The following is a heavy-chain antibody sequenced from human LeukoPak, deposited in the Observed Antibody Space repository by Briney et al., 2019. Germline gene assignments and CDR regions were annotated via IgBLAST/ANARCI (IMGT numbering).Heavy chain of an antibody. CDR2: INHSGST. Sequence: SETLSLTCAVYGGSFSGYYWSWIRQPPGKGLEWIGEINHSGSTNYNPSLKSRVTISVDTSKNQFSLKLSSATAADTAVYYCARGRVSSSFGPIDYWGQGTLVTVSS. CDR1: GGSFSGYY. J-gene: IGHJ4*02. CDR3: ARGRVSSSFGPIDY. D-gene: IGHD6-13*01. V-gene: IGHV4-34*01.